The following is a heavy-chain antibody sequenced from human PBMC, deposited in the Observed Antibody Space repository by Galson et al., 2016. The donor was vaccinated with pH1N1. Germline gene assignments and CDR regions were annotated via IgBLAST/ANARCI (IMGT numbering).Heavy chain of an antibody. D-gene: IGHD5-12*01. Sequence: SLRLSCAASGFTFTSYAMHWVRQAPGKGLEWVAVILYDGTNEYYGDSVKGRFTISRDKTQSTVYLQMNSLRTEDTAVYYCARDSEYSGHEGFHWAQGTLVIVSS. J-gene: IGHJ4*02. CDR1: GFTFTSYA. CDR3: ARDSEYSGHEGFH. CDR2: ILYDGTNE. V-gene: IGHV3-30*04.